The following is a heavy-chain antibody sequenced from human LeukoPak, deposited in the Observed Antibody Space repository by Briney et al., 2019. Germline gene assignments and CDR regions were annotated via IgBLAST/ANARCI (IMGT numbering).Heavy chain of an antibody. CDR2: INHSGST. Sequence: SETLSLTCTVSGASIRNNDYYWGWLRQPPGKGLEWIGEINHSGSTNYNPSLKSRVTISVDTSKNQFSLKLSSVTAADTAVYYCARGQYYDYVWGSYNKYYFDYWGQGTLVTVSS. V-gene: IGHV4-39*07. CDR1: GASIRNNDYY. J-gene: IGHJ4*02. CDR3: ARGQYYDYVWGSYNKYYFDY. D-gene: IGHD3-16*01.